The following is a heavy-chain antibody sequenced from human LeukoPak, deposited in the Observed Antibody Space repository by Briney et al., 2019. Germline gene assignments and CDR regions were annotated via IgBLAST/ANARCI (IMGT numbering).Heavy chain of an antibody. Sequence: GGSLRLSCAASGFTFSNAWMSWVRQAPGKGLEWVGRIKSKTDGGTTDYAAPVKGRFTIAGDDSENTLYLQMNSLKTGDTAVYYCTTTEWELPGGVLDYWGQGTLVTVSS. D-gene: IGHD1-26*01. CDR2: IKSKTDGGTT. V-gene: IGHV3-15*01. J-gene: IGHJ4*02. CDR1: GFTFSNAW. CDR3: TTTEWELPGGVLDY.